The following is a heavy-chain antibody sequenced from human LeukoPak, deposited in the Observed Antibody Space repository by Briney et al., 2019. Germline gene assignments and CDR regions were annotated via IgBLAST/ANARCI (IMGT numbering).Heavy chain of an antibody. CDR3: ARLTYNSAPKKGWFDP. CDR2: IYPGDSDT. V-gene: IGHV5-51*01. J-gene: IGHJ5*02. CDR1: GYTFTNYW. Sequence: GESLKISCKGSGYTFTNYWIGWVRQVPGRGLEWMGIIYPGDSDTRYSPSFEGQVTISADKSSSTAYLQWSSLKASDTAMYYCARLTYNSAPKKGWFDPWGQGTLVTVSS. D-gene: IGHD6-19*01.